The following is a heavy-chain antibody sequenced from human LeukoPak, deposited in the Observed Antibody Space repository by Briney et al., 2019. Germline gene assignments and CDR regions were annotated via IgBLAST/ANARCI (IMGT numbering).Heavy chain of an antibody. D-gene: IGHD6-6*01. V-gene: IGHV1-2*02. CDR2: INSNSGGT. Sequence: ASVKVSCKTSGYTFTDYYIHWMRQAPGQGLEWMGWINSNSGGTSYAQKFRGRVTLTRDTPTRTAFMELNRLTSDDTAAYYCARTSIAARRADFDYWGQGTVVTVSS. CDR3: ARTSIAARRADFDY. CDR1: GYTFTDYY. J-gene: IGHJ4*02.